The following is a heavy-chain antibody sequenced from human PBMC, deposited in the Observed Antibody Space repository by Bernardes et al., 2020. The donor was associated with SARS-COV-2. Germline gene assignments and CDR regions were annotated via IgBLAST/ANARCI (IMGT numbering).Heavy chain of an antibody. CDR1: GGSISSSSYY. CDR3: ARQRTEAMWFGELFRWFDP. J-gene: IGHJ5*02. CDR2: IYYSGST. Sequence: SETLSLTCTVSGGSISSSSYYWGWIRQPPGKGLEWIGSIYYSGSTCYNPSLKSRVTISVDTSKNQFSLKLSSVTAADTAVYYCARQRTEAMWFGELFRWFDPWGQGTLGTVSS. D-gene: IGHD3-10*01. V-gene: IGHV4-39*01.